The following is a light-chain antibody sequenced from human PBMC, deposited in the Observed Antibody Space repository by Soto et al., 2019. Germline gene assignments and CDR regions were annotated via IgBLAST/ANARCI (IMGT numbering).Light chain of an antibody. V-gene: IGKV1-5*01. CDR1: QSISSW. CDR3: QQYKSFPWT. J-gene: IGKJ1*01. CDR2: DAS. Sequence: DIQMTQSPSTLSASVGDTVTVTCRASQSISSWLAWYQQKPGKDPKLLIYDASSLESGVPSRFSGSGSGTEFNLTISRLQTDDFATYYCQQYKSFPWTFGQGTKVDIK.